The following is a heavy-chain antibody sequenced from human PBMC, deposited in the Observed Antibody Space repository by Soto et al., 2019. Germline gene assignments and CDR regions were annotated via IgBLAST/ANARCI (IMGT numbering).Heavy chain of an antibody. CDR3: AKDRYDSSGYPDAFDI. CDR1: GFTFSSYG. CDR2: ISYDGSNK. Sequence: QVQLVESGGGVVQPGRSLRLSCAASGFTFSSYGMHWVRQAPGKGLEWVAVISYDGSNKYYADSVKGRFTISRDNYKNTLYLQMNSRRAEDTAVYYCAKDRYDSSGYPDAFDIWGQGTMVTVSS. D-gene: IGHD3-22*01. V-gene: IGHV3-30*18. J-gene: IGHJ3*02.